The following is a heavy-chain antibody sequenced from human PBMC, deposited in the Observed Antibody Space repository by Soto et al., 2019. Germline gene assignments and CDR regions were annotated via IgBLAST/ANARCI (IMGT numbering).Heavy chain of an antibody. J-gene: IGHJ6*02. CDR1: GFTFSNYA. CDR3: AKASPYCGGECSGWYDYGMDV. D-gene: IGHD2-21*01. Sequence: EVHLLESGGGLVQPGGSLRLSCAASGFTFSNYAMSWVRQAPGRGLQWVSTVTSSGDSTYYADSVRGRFTVSRDKSENTLFLHMSSLRVEDTAVYYCAKASPYCGGECSGWYDYGMDVWGQGTTVTVSS. V-gene: IGHV3-23*01. CDR2: VTSSGDST.